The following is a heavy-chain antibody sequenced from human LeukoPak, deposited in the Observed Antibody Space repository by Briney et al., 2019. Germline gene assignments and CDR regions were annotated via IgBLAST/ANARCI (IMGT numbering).Heavy chain of an antibody. CDR3: ARDRPYFDY. J-gene: IGHJ4*02. Sequence: GGALRLSCSATGFTFSSSAMSWVRQAPGKCLEWVSAIGTSGDRTFYADSVKGRFTISRDNSKNTLYLQMNSLRAEDAAVYYCARDRPYFDYWGQGTLVTVSS. CDR1: GFTFSSSA. V-gene: IGHV3-23*01. CDR2: IGTSGDRT.